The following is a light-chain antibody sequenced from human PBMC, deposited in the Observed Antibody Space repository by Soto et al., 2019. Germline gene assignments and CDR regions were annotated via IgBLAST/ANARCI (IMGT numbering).Light chain of an antibody. J-gene: IGLJ2*01. CDR3: CSYAGGTSVI. V-gene: IGLV2-23*01. CDR2: EDV. CDR1: SSNVGRYSL. Sequence: QSALTQPASVSGSPGQSLTISGTGTSSNVGRYSLVSCYQQHPGKAPKLIIYEDVERPSGISYRFSDSKSGNTASLTSSGLQTEDEADYYCCSYAGGTSVIFGGGTKLTVV.